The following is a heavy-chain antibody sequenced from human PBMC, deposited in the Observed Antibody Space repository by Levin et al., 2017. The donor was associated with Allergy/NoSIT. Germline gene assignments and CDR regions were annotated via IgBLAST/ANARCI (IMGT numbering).Heavy chain of an antibody. V-gene: IGHV4-34*01. Sequence: RSSETLSLTCAVYGVSFSGSFWSWLRQPPGKGLEWIGEITPGGSTRYNPSLKSRVTISLDTSKNQLSLRLSSVTAADTAVYYCARGGAPGAFDIWGQGTTVTVSS. D-gene: IGHD3-10*01. CDR3: ARGGAPGAFDI. CDR2: ITPGGST. CDR1: GVSFSGSF. J-gene: IGHJ3*02.